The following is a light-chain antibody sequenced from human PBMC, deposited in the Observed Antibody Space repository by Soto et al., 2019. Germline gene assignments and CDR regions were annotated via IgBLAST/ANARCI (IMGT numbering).Light chain of an antibody. J-gene: IGLJ1*01. CDR1: SSDVGSYNL. CDR3: CSYAGSSTLYV. Sequence: QSVLPQPASVSGSPGQSITISRTGTSSDVGSYNLVSWYQQHPGKAPKVMIYEVSKRPSGVSNRFSGSKSGNTASLTISGLQAEDEAVYYCCSYAGSSTLYVFGTGTKVTVL. CDR2: EVS. V-gene: IGLV2-23*02.